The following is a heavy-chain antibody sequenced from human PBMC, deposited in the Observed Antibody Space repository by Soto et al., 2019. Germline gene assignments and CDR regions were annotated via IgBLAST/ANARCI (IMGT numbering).Heavy chain of an antibody. D-gene: IGHD5-12*01. CDR1: GFTFSNYW. V-gene: IGHV3-7*01. CDR2: IKQAGTEN. CDR3: ASVAI. J-gene: IGHJ4*02. Sequence: EVQLVESGGGLVQPGGSLRLSCAASGFTFSNYWMSWVRQAPGKGLELVANIKQAGTENNYVDSVMGRFTISRDNAKNSLELQMNSLTADDPAVYYCASVAIWGQGTLVTVSS.